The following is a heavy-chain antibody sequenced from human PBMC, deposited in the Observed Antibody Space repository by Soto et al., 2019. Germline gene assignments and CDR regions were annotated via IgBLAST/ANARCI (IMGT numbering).Heavy chain of an antibody. J-gene: IGHJ3*02. V-gene: IGHV1-18*01. CDR2: ISAYNGNT. Sequence: GASVKVSCKASGYTFTSYGISWVRQAPGQGLEWMGWISAYNGNTNYAQKLQGRVTMTTDTSTSTAYMELRSLRSDDTAVYYCASPGYCSGGSCYSSAFDIWGQGTMVTVSS. CDR1: GYTFTSYG. CDR3: ASPGYCSGGSCYSSAFDI. D-gene: IGHD2-15*01.